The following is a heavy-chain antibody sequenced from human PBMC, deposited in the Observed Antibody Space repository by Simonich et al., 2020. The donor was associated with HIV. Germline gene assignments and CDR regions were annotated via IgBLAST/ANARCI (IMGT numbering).Heavy chain of an antibody. CDR2: TRNKANSYTT. V-gene: IGHV3-72*01. J-gene: IGHJ3*02. CDR1: GFTFSDHY. CDR3: ARGGRVVITENAFDI. D-gene: IGHD3-22*01. Sequence: EVQVVESGGGLVQPGGSLRLSCAASGFTFSDHYMDWVRQAPGKGLEWVGRTRNKANSYTTEDAASVKGRFTISRDDSKNSLYLQMNSLNTEDTAVYYCARGGRVVITENAFDIWGQGTMVTVSS.